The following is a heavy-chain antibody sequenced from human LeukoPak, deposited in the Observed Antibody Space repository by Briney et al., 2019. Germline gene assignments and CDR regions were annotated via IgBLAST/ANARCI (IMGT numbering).Heavy chain of an antibody. CDR1: GSTFSSNY. Sequence: GGSLRLSCAASGSTFSSNYMSWVRQAPGKGLEWVSVIYSGGSTYYADSVKGRFTISRDNSKNTLYLQMNSLRAEDTAVYYCARDGGYCSGGSCYGGAFDIWGQGTMVTVSS. D-gene: IGHD2-15*01. J-gene: IGHJ3*02. CDR3: ARDGGYCSGGSCYGGAFDI. CDR2: IYSGGST. V-gene: IGHV3-53*01.